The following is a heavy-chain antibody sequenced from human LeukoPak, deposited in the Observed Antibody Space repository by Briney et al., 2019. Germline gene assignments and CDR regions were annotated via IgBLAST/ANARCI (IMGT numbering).Heavy chain of an antibody. CDR1: GGSISSSSYY. D-gene: IGHD3-10*01. J-gene: IGHJ6*02. V-gene: IGHV4-39*01. CDR2: IHYSRST. CDR3: ASSLRTMVRGVIGYYYGMDV. Sequence: SETLSLTCTVSGGSISSSSYYWGWIRQPPGKGLEWIGSIHYSRSTYYNPSLKSRVTISVDTSKNQFSLKLSSVTAADTAVYYCASSLRTMVRGVIGYYYGMDVWGQGTTVTVSS.